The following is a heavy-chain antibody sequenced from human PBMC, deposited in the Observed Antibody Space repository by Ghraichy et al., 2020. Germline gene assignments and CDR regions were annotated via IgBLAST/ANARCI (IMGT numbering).Heavy chain of an antibody. D-gene: IGHD6-13*01. Sequence: ASVKVSCKASGYTFTDYYMYWVRQAPGQRLECMGVIKPSGTSTSYAQKFQGRVTMTRDTSTSTLYMELSSLRSEDTAVYYCARVAGTYSKGQLDYWGQGTQVTVSS. J-gene: IGHJ4*02. CDR1: GYTFTDYY. V-gene: IGHV1-46*01. CDR2: IKPSGTST. CDR3: ARVAGTYSKGQLDY.